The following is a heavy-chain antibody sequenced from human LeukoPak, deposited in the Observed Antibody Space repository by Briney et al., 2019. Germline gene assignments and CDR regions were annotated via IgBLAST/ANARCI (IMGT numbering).Heavy chain of an antibody. CDR2: ISGNSGTT. CDR1: GFTFSSYG. J-gene: IGHJ4*02. D-gene: IGHD3-3*01. V-gene: IGHV3-23*01. CDR3: ARDLLEPVVY. Sequence: GGSLRLSCAASGFTFSSYGMSWVRQAPGKGLEWVSGISGNSGTTYYADSVKGRFTISRDNSKNTLYLQMNSLRAEDTAVYYCARDLLEPVVYWGQGTLVTVSS.